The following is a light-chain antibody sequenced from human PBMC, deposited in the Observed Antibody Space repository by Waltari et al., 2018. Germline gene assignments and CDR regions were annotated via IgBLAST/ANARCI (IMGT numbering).Light chain of an antibody. Sequence: DIQMTQSPSTLSASVGDRVTISCRASQSVSSWLAWYQKKPGKAPKLLIYEASGVESGVPSRFGASGSGTEFTLTISSLHPDDFATYYCQQYNSFPYTFGQGTKLEVK. J-gene: IGKJ2*01. CDR2: EAS. CDR1: QSVSSW. CDR3: QQYNSFPYT. V-gene: IGKV1-5*03.